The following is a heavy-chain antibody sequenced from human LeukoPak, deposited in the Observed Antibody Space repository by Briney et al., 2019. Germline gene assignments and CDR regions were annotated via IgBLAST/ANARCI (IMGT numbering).Heavy chain of an antibody. J-gene: IGHJ3*02. Sequence: GGSLRLSCAGSGFTFSSYVMTWVRQAPGKVLEWVSLISGSGDSTYYADSVKGRFTISRDNSKNTLYLQMNSLRAEDTAVYYCARDRRDSIDDPFDIWGQGTMVTASS. V-gene: IGHV3-23*01. CDR1: GFTFSSYV. D-gene: IGHD3-22*01. CDR2: ISGSGDST. CDR3: ARDRRDSIDDPFDI.